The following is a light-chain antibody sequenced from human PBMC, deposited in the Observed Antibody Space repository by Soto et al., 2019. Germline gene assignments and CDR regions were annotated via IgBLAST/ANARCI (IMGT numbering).Light chain of an antibody. CDR1: QSVSSSY. Sequence: EIVLTQSPGTLSLSPGERATLSCRASQSVSSSYLAWFQQKPGQAPRLLIYGASTRATGIPDRFSGSGSGTDFTLTISRLAPEDFAVYYCQQYGSSVFTFGPGTKVDIK. CDR3: QQYGSSVFT. J-gene: IGKJ3*01. CDR2: GAS. V-gene: IGKV3-20*01.